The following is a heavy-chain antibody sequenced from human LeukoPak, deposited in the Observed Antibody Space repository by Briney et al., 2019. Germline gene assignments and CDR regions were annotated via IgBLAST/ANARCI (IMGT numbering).Heavy chain of an antibody. Sequence: GASVKVSCKASGYTFTSYGISWVRQAPGQGLEWMGWISAYNGNTNYAQKLQGRVTMTTDTSTSTAYMELRSLRSDNTAVYYCARAPGLEPVTRVDYWGQGTLVTVSS. CDR1: GYTFTSYG. V-gene: IGHV1-18*01. D-gene: IGHD1-1*01. CDR2: ISAYNGNT. CDR3: ARAPGLEPVTRVDY. J-gene: IGHJ4*02.